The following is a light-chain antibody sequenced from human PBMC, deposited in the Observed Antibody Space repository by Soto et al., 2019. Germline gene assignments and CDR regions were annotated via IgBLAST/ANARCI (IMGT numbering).Light chain of an antibody. CDR1: QTVSSNY. Sequence: EIVLTHSPGTLSLSPGETTTLSCRASQTVSSNYLAWCQQRPCQAPRLLIYGASTRAAGIPDRFSGSGSGTDFNLTITRLETEDSAVYFCQQYTGPPTTFGQGTRLEIK. CDR2: GAS. CDR3: QQYTGPPTT. J-gene: IGKJ5*01. V-gene: IGKV3-20*01.